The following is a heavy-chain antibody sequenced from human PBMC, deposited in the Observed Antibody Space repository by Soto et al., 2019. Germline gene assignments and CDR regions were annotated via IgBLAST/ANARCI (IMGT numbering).Heavy chain of an antibody. J-gene: IGHJ4*02. CDR1: GFNFATST. D-gene: IGHD1-1*01. CDR2: IVVGNGNT. Sequence: QMHLVQSGPEVKRPGTSVRVSCKASGFNFATSTIQWVRQTRGHRLEWIGWIVVGNGNTKFAQDLRQRVTFSRDIATSTAYMDVSTLRSDDTAMYYCATASAGYTFGFDLWGQGSLVTVSS. V-gene: IGHV1-58*02. CDR3: ATASAGYTFGFDL.